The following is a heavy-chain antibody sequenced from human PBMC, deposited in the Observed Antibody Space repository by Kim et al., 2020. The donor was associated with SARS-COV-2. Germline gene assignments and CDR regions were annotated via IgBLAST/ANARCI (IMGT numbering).Heavy chain of an antibody. J-gene: IGHJ4*02. V-gene: IGHV5-51*01. D-gene: IGHD5-12*01. Sequence: YSPSFQGQVTISADKSISTAYLQWSSLKAADTAMYYCARVEMATMGGDDYWGQGTLVTVSS. CDR3: ARVEMATMGGDDY.